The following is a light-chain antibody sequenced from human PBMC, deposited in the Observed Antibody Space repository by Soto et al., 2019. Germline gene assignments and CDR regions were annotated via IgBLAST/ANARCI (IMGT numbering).Light chain of an antibody. V-gene: IGLV2-18*01. Sequence: QSALTQPPSVSGSPGQSVTISCTGTSTDFVSYNRVSWYQQPPGTAPKLIIYEASNRPSGVPDRFSGSKSGTSASLAISGLRSEDEADYYCAAWDDSLSVVVFGGGTKLTVL. CDR1: STDFVSYNR. CDR2: EAS. J-gene: IGLJ2*01. CDR3: AAWDDSLSVVV.